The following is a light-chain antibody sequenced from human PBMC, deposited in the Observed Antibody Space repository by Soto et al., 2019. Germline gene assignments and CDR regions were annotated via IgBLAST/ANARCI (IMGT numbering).Light chain of an antibody. J-gene: IGKJ2*01. CDR1: QSVSSN. CDR3: QRYNEWVKA. CDR2: DAS. Sequence: EIVMTQSPATLSLSPGDRVTLSCRASQSVSSNLAWYQQKPGQAPRLLIYDASTRATGIPARFSGSGSGTEFTLTISSRQSEDWAVYYCQRYNEWVKAFGKGTKVEI. V-gene: IGKV3-15*01.